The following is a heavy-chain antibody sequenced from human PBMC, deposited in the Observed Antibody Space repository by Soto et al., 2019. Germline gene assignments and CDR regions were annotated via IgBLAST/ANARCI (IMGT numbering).Heavy chain of an antibody. CDR1: GDYIHVGGYY. J-gene: IGHJ5*02. D-gene: IGHD2-2*01. V-gene: IGHV4-30-4*01. CDR2: IYYTGKT. Sequence: QVQLQESGPGLVKPSQTLSLTCSVSGDYIHVGGYYWTWIRQRPGKGLEWMGYIYYTGKTYYNPSLESRLTMSVDRSKIQFSLRLPSVTAADTAVYFCGRDLTSNANCIDPWGQGTLVTVSS. CDR3: GRDLTSNANCIDP.